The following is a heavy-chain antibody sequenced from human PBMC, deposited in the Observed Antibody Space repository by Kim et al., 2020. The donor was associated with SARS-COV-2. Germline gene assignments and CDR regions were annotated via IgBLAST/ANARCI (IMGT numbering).Heavy chain of an antibody. CDR3: MGSGY. J-gene: IGHJ4*02. CDR1: GFSFNTYW. D-gene: IGHD1-26*01. Sequence: GGSLRLSCVASGFSFNTYWMNWVRQAPGKGLEWVADIKPDGSEKHDVDSVKGRFTSSRDNAKKSLYLQMNNLRVEDTAVYYCMGSGYWGQGALVTVSS. V-gene: IGHV3-7*03. CDR2: IKPDGSEK.